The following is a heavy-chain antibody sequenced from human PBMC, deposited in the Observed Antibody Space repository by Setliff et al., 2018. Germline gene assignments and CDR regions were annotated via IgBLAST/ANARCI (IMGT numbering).Heavy chain of an antibody. CDR1: GVTVSTNY. CDR3: ARGGVGTTPLAEYFQL. V-gene: IGHV3-53*05. D-gene: IGHD2-21*02. CDR2: AYSGGST. Sequence: GGSLRLSCAASGVTVSTNYMTWVRQTPGKGLECVSVAYSGGSTYYADSVKARFTISRDNSKNEVYLEMNSLRVEDTAVYYCARGGVGTTPLAEYFQLWGQGTLVTVSS. J-gene: IGHJ1*01.